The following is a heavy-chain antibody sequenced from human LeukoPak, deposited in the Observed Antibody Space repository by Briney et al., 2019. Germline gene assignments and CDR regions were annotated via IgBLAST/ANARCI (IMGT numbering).Heavy chain of an antibody. Sequence: GGSLRLSCTTSGFTFSHYAMHWVRQAPGKGLEWVAVIWNDGSDKYYGDSVKGRFTISRDNSKKSVYLQLSSLRVEDAAVYYCAKDAERGFDFSNSLQSWGQGTLVTVSS. J-gene: IGHJ4*02. CDR1: GFTFSHYA. D-gene: IGHD4-11*01. V-gene: IGHV3-33*06. CDR2: IWNDGSDK. CDR3: AKDAERGFDFSNSLQS.